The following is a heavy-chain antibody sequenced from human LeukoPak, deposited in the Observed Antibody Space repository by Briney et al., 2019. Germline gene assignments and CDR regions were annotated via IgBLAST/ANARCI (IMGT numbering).Heavy chain of an antibody. D-gene: IGHD6-13*01. CDR1: GGSISSGSYY. Sequence: SETLSLTCTVSGGSISSGSYYWSWIRQPAGKGLEWIGRIYTSGSTNYNPSLKSRVTISVDTSKNQFSLKLSSVTAADTAVYYCARGRRAYSSSWYTHWGQGTLVTVSS. CDR3: ARGRRAYSSSWYTH. CDR2: IYTSGST. J-gene: IGHJ4*02. V-gene: IGHV4-61*02.